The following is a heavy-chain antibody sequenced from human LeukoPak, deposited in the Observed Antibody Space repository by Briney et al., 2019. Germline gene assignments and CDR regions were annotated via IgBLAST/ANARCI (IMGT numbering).Heavy chain of an antibody. CDR3: AKDRQNYYRSGYYFDY. Sequence: PGGSLRLSCAASGFTFSSYAMSWVRQAPGKGLEWVSSISGSGGSTYYADFVKGRFTIFRDVSKNTLYLEMNSLRAEDTAVYYCAKDRQNYYRSGYYFDYWGQGTLVTVSS. D-gene: IGHD3-10*01. CDR2: ISGSGGST. CDR1: GFTFSSYA. V-gene: IGHV3-23*01. J-gene: IGHJ4*02.